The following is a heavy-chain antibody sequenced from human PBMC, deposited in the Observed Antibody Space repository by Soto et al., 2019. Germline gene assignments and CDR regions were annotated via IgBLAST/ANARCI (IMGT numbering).Heavy chain of an antibody. CDR3: ARDRVASGYPVYFQH. Sequence: EVQLVESGGGLIQPGGSLRLSCAASGFTVSSNYMSWVRQAPGKGLEWVSVIYSGGSTYYADSVKGRFTISRDNSKNTLYLQMNSLRAEDTAVYYCARDRVASGYPVYFQHWGQGSLVTVSS. D-gene: IGHD3-22*01. J-gene: IGHJ1*01. V-gene: IGHV3-53*01. CDR1: GFTVSSNY. CDR2: IYSGGST.